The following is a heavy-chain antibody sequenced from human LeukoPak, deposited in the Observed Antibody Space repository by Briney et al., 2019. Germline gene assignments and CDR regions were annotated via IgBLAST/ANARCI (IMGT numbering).Heavy chain of an antibody. CDR3: VSFYETY. D-gene: IGHD2/OR15-2a*01. J-gene: IGHJ4*02. V-gene: IGHV3-74*01. CDR2: INSDGSWT. CDR1: PFTFSNYA. Sequence: GGSLRLSCAASPFTFSNYAMRWVRHAPGKGLVWVSHINSDGSWTSYADSVKGRFTISKDNAKNTVYLQMNSLRAEDTAVYYCVSFYETYWGRGTLVTVSS.